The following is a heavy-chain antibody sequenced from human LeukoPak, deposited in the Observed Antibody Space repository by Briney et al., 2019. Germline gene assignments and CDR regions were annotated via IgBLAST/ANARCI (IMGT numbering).Heavy chain of an antibody. CDR3: ARRSIAVDAFDI. V-gene: IGHV4-59*08. CDR1: GGSISSYY. CDR2: IYYSGST. Sequence: SETLSLTCTVSGGSISSYYWSWIRQPPGKGLEWIGYIYYSGSTNYNPSLKSRVTISVDTSKNQFSLKLSSVAAADTAVYYCARRSIAVDAFDISGQGTMLSVSS. J-gene: IGHJ3*02. D-gene: IGHD6-19*01.